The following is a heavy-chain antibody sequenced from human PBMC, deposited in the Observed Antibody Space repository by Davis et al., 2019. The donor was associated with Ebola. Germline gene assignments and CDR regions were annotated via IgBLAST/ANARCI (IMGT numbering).Heavy chain of an antibody. D-gene: IGHD4-17*01. CDR3: TLGTVTTEDY. CDR2: ISYDGSNK. CDR1: GFTFSSYA. V-gene: IGHV3-30-3*01. J-gene: IGHJ4*02. Sequence: GESLKISCAASGFTFSSYAMHWVGKAPGKGLEWVAVISYDGSNKYYADSVKGRFTISRDNSKNTLYLQMNSLKTEDTAVYYCTLGTVTTEDYWGQGTLVTVSS.